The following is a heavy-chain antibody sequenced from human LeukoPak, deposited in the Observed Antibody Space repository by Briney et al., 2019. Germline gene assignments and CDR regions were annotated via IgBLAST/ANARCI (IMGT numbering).Heavy chain of an antibody. CDR1: GFTFSSYE. CDR2: ISSSGSTI. D-gene: IGHD3-10*01. Sequence: GGSPRLSCAASGFTFSSYEMNWVRQAPGKGLEWVSYISSSGSTIYYADSVKGRFTISRDNAKNSLYLQMNSLRAEDTAVYYCAREYADYYGSGSYTFDYYYGMDVWGQGTTVTVSS. J-gene: IGHJ6*02. CDR3: AREYADYYGSGSYTFDYYYGMDV. V-gene: IGHV3-48*03.